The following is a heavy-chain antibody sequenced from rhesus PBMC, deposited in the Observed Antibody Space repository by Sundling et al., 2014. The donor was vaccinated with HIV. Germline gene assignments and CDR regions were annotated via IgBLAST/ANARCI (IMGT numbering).Heavy chain of an antibody. V-gene: IGHV3S42*01. CDR2: INSGGGTT. D-gene: IGHD2-15*01. Sequence: EVQLVETGGGLVQPGGSLKLSCAASGFTFSVYGMSWVRQAPGKGLEWVSAINSGGGTTYYADSVKGRFTVSRDNSKNTLSLQMNSLRAEDTAVYYCGIGVIVIAPIDYVGPGSPGHRLL. J-gene: IGHJ4*01. CDR1: GFTFSVYG. CDR3: GIGVIVIAPIDY.